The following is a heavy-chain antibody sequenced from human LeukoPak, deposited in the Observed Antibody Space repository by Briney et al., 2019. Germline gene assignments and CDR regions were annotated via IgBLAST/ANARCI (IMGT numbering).Heavy chain of an antibody. V-gene: IGHV3-30*04. CDR2: IPYDESNK. Sequence: PGGSLRLSCAASGFTFSSYAMQCVRQAPGKGREGGAVIPYDESNKYYAKSVKGRFTISRDNYKNTLYLQINSLRAEDTAVYYCTRGAEYSSSSLYLVRYWGQGTLVTVSS. J-gene: IGHJ4*02. D-gene: IGHD6-6*01. CDR1: GFTFSSYA. CDR3: TRGAEYSSSSLYLVRY.